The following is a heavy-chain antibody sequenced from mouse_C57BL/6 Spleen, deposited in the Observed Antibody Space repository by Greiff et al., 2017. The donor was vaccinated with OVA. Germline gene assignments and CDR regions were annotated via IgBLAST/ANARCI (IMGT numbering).Heavy chain of an antibody. V-gene: IGHV1-26*01. CDR1: GYTFTDYY. CDR3: ARCESTMITTGYYYAMDY. CDR2: INPNNGGT. D-gene: IGHD2-4*01. J-gene: IGHJ4*01. Sequence: EVQLQQSGPELVKPGASVKISCKASGYTFTDYYMNWVKQSHGKSLEWIGDINPNNGGTSYNQKFKGKATLTVDKSSSTAYMELRSLTSEDSAVYYCARCESTMITTGYYYAMDYWGQGTSVTVSS.